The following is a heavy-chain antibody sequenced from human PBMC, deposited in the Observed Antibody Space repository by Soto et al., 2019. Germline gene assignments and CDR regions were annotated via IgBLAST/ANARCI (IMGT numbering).Heavy chain of an antibody. D-gene: IGHD2-15*01. Sequence: EVKLVESGGGLVQPGGSLRLSCAASGFTFSNYWMYWVRQAPGQGLGWVSRINSDGSVSRYADSVKGRLTISRDNVKNTLSLQMNSLRVEDTAVYYCARGDCVGGSCYSLAGSFHYYMDVWGKGTTVTVFS. CDR3: ARGDCVGGSCYSLAGSFHYYMDV. CDR1: GFTFSNYW. J-gene: IGHJ6*03. CDR2: INSDGSVS. V-gene: IGHV3-74*01.